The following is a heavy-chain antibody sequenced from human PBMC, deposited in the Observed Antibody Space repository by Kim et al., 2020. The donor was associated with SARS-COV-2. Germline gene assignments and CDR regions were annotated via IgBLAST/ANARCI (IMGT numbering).Heavy chain of an antibody. D-gene: IGHD2-2*01. Sequence: GGSLRLSCAASGFTFSSYGMHWVRQAPGKGLEWVAVISYDGSNKYYADSVKGRFTISRDNSKKTLYLQMNSLRAEDTAVYYCAKDRGYCSSTSCYLARY. V-gene: IGHV3-30*18. CDR1: GFTFSSYG. CDR3: AKDRGYCSSTSCYLARY. J-gene: IGHJ2*01. CDR2: ISYDGSNK.